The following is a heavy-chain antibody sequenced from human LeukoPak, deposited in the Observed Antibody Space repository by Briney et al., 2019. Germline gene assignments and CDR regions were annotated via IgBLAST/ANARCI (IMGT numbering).Heavy chain of an antibody. CDR2: ISSSSSYI. V-gene: IGHV3-21*04. CDR1: GFTFSSYS. J-gene: IGHJ6*03. D-gene: IGHD3-22*01. Sequence: GGSLRLSCAASGFTFSSYSMNWVRQAPGKGLEWVSSISSSSSYIYYADSVKGRFTISRDNAKNSLYLQMNSLRADDTAVYYCAKGAEEGVVITAVYYYYMDVWGKGTTVTISS. CDR3: AKGAEEGVVITAVYYYYMDV.